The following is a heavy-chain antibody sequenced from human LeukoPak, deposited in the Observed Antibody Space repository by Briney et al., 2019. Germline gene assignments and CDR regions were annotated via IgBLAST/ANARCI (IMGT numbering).Heavy chain of an antibody. Sequence: PGGSLRLSCAASGFTFSRYWMTWVRQAPGKGLVWVSHINRDGSRTTYADSVKGRFTISRDNAKNTVYLQMNSLRAEDTALYFCVRSLTGTDDYWGQGTLVTVSS. V-gene: IGHV3-74*01. CDR2: INRDGSRT. J-gene: IGHJ4*02. CDR3: VRSLTGTDDY. D-gene: IGHD3-9*01. CDR1: GFTFSRYW.